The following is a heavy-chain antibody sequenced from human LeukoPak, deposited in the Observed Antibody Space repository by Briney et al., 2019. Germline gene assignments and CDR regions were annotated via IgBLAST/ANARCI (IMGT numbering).Heavy chain of an antibody. CDR1: GFTFSDYY. Sequence: PGGSLRLSCAASGFTFSDYYMSWIRQAPGKGLEWVSYISSSGSTIYYADSVQGRFTISRDNAKNSLYLQMNSLRAEDTAVYYCAREGGVPAAIRGAPYYYYYYGMDVWGQGTTVTVSS. V-gene: IGHV3-11*01. D-gene: IGHD2-2*02. CDR2: ISSSGSTI. J-gene: IGHJ6*02. CDR3: AREGGVPAAIRGAPYYYYYYGMDV.